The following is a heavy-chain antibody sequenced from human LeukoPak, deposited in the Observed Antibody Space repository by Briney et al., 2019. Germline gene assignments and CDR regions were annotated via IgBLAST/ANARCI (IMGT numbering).Heavy chain of an antibody. CDR2: IYSGGST. Sequence: PGGSLRLSCAASGFTFSSYAMSWVRQAPGKGLEWVSVIYSGGSTYYADSVKGRFTISRDNSKNTPYLQMNSLRAEDTAVYYCARDLPGITMVRGRFDYWGQGTLVTVSS. D-gene: IGHD3-10*01. CDR1: GFTFSSYA. J-gene: IGHJ4*02. V-gene: IGHV3-53*01. CDR3: ARDLPGITMVRGRFDY.